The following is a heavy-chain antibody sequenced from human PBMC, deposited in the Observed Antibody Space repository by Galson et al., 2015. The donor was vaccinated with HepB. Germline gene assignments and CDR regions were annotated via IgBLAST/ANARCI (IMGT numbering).Heavy chain of an antibody. CDR1: GFTFGDYS. CDR3: SRGHLFGVI. V-gene: IGHV3-49*03. CDR2: IRNKAYGETT. D-gene: IGHD3-10*02. Sequence: SLRLSCAGSGFTFGDYSLNWFRQAPGKGLEWFDFIRNKAYGETTQYAASVKGRFTISRDDSKSIAYLQMDSLKTEDTAVYFCSRGHLFGVIWGQGTLVTVSS. J-gene: IGHJ4*02.